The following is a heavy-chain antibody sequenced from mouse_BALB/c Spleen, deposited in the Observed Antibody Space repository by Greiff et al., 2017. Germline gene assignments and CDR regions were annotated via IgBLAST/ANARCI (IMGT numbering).Heavy chain of an antibody. V-gene: IGHV5-9-4*01. CDR2: ISSGGSYT. J-gene: IGHJ4*01. CDR1: GFTFSSYA. CDR3: ARDPYGNYPYYAMDY. Sequence: EVQLVESGGGLVKPGGSLKLSCAASGFTFSSYAMPWVRQSPEKRLEWVAEISSGGSYTYYPDTVTGRFTISRDNAKNTLYLEMSSLRSEDTAMYYCARDPYGNYPYYAMDYWGQGTSVTVSS. D-gene: IGHD2-1*01.